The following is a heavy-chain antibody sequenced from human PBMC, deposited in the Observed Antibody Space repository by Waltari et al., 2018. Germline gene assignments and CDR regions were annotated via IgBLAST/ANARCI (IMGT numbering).Heavy chain of an antibody. J-gene: IGHJ4*02. CDR2: IWFDGSDK. V-gene: IGHV3-30*02. Sequence: QVNLVQAGGGVVQPGGHLRLSCANSGLTSRIFGMPWVRQAPGKGLEWVALIWFDGSDKFYADSVRGRFTISRDNSARTLYLDMDSLRLDDTAMYYCAKDAFGNTYLDFWGQGTLVTVSS. CDR1: GLTSRIFG. D-gene: IGHD2-2*02. CDR3: AKDAFGNTYLDF.